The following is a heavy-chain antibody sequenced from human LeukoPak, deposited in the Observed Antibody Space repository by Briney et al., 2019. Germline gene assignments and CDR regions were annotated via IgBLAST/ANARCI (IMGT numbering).Heavy chain of an antibody. CDR3: AKDTSSSGSYFDY. D-gene: IGHD3-10*01. CDR1: GFTFSNYS. CDR2: ISGRGGST. Sequence: GGALRLSWVAPGFTFSNYSISLVRQAPGKGLELVSAISGRGGSTYYVDSVKGRFTISRDNSKNTLYLQMNGLRAEDTAVYYCAKDTSSSGSYFDYWGQGTLVTVSS. V-gene: IGHV3-23*01. J-gene: IGHJ4*02.